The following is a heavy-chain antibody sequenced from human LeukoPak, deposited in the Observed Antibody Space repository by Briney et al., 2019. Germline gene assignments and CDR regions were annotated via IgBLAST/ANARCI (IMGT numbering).Heavy chain of an antibody. CDR3: ARVSMVRGAAPYNWFDP. J-gene: IGHJ5*02. Sequence: GASVKVSCKASGYTLSSYDINWVRQATGQGLEWMGWMNPNSGNTGYAQKFQGRVTMTRNTSISTAYMELSSLRSEDTAVYYCARVSMVRGAAPYNWFDPWGQGTLVTVSS. CDR2: MNPNSGNT. V-gene: IGHV1-8*01. CDR1: GYTLSSYD. D-gene: IGHD3-10*01.